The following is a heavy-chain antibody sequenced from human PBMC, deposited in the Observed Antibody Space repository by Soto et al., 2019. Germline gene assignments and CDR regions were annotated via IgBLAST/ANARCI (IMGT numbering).Heavy chain of an antibody. CDR3: ARDPGIYDILTNHFDY. CDR2: VSSSSNYI. J-gene: IGHJ4*02. D-gene: IGHD3-9*01. V-gene: IGHV3-21*01. Sequence: EVQLVESGGGLVKPGGSLRLSCAASGFTFSSYAVTWVRQAPGKGPEWVSSVSSSSNYIYYADSVEGRFTISRDNAKSSLFLQMNSLRAEDTAVYYCARDPGIYDILTNHFDYWGRGTLVTVSS. CDR1: GFTFSSYA.